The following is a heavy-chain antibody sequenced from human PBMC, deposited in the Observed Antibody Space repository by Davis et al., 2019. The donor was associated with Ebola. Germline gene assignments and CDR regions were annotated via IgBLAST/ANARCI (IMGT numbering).Heavy chain of an antibody. Sequence: GESLKISCAASGFTFSAYGMSWVRQAPGKGLEWVSSIHNIDGSTFYANSVKGRFTISRDNSKNTLYLQMNSLRADDTAVYYCAKGEGGNWNFRWGQGTLVTVSS. CDR3: AKGEGGNWNFR. CDR2: IHNIDGST. D-gene: IGHD1-7*01. V-gene: IGHV3-23*01. J-gene: IGHJ4*02. CDR1: GFTFSAYG.